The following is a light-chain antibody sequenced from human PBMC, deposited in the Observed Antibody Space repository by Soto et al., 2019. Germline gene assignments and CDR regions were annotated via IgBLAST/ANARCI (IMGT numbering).Light chain of an antibody. J-gene: IGLJ1*01. CDR2: GVK. Sequence: QSALTQPASVSGSPGQSITISCTGSGRDIGAYDYVSWYQQHPGKAPKLLIYGVKNRPSGVSYRFSASKSAFTASLTISGLQDEEEAHYYCSSYKTSYFYVFGPGTKVTV. V-gene: IGLV2-14*01. CDR3: SSYKTSYFYV. CDR1: GRDIGAYDY.